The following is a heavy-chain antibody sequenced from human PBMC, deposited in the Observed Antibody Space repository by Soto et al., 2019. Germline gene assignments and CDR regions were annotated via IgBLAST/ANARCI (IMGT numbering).Heavy chain of an antibody. CDR3: ARGEAHDFWSGYLCGMDV. Sequence: PGGSLRLSCAASGFTFSYYWMSWVRQAPGKGLEWVANIKQDGSDKYYVDSVKGRFTISRDNAKNSLYLQMNSLRAEDTAVYYCARGEAHDFWSGYLCGMDVWGQGTTVTVSS. CDR1: GFTFSYYW. V-gene: IGHV3-7*01. CDR2: IKQDGSDK. D-gene: IGHD3-3*01. J-gene: IGHJ6*02.